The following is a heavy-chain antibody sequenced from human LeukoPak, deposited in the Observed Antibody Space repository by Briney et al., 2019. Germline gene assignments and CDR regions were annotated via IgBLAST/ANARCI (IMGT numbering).Heavy chain of an antibody. CDR2: IIPILGIA. D-gene: IGHD6-13*01. V-gene: IGHV1-69*04. CDR1: GGTFSSYA. J-gene: IGHJ4*02. Sequence: SVKVSCKASGGTFSSYAISWVRQAPGQGLEWMGRIIPILGIANYAQKFQGRVTITADKSTSTAYMELSSLRSEDTAVYYCARDKGHAAAASLYYFDYWAREPWSPSPQ. CDR3: ARDKGHAAAASLYYFDY.